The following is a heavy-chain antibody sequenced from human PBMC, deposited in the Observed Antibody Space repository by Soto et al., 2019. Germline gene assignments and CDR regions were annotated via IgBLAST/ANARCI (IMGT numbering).Heavy chain of an antibody. J-gene: IGHJ4*02. V-gene: IGHV3-9*01. D-gene: IGHD3-10*01. CDR2: ITWNSDTI. CDR3: AKDVKRGDSGATDS. Sequence: EVQLVESGGGLVQPGRSLRLSCVGSRFTFDDYAMHWVRQAPGKGLEWVSGITWNSDTICYADSVKGRFTISRDNAKKSLYLQINSLRPEEPALYYCAKDVKRGDSGATDSWGQGTLVTVSS. CDR1: RFTFDDYA.